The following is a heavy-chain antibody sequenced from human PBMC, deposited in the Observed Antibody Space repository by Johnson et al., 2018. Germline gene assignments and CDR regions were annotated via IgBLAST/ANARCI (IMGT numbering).Heavy chain of an antibody. CDR2: ISYDGSNK. D-gene: IGHD3-3*01. CDR3: AKERWYYDFWSGYYSGLDD. J-gene: IGHJ4*02. Sequence: VQLVQSGGGVVQPGRSLRLSCAASGFTFSSYGMHWVRQAPGKGLEWVAVISYDGSNKNYADSVKGRVTIYRDNSKKTPYLQMKSLRAEDTAVYYCAKERWYYDFWSGYYSGLDDWGQGTLVTVSS. CDR1: GFTFSSYG. V-gene: IGHV3-30*18.